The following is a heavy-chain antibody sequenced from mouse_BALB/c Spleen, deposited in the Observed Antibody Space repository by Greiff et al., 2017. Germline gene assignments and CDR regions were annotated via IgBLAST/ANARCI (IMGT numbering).Heavy chain of an antibody. CDR1: GFTFSSYG. V-gene: IGHV5-6-3*01. Sequence: EVNVVESGGGLVQPGGSLKLSCAASGFTFSSYGMSWVRQTPDKRLELVATINSNGGSTYYPDSVKGRFTISRDNAKNTLYLQMSSLKSEDTAMYYCARDPLYRYDAMDYWGQGTSVTVSS. CDR2: INSNGGST. CDR3: ARDPLYRYDAMDY. J-gene: IGHJ4*01. D-gene: IGHD2-14*01.